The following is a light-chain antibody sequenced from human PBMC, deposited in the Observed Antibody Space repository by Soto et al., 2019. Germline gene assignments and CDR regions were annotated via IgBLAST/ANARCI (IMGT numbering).Light chain of an antibody. V-gene: IGKV1-8*01. CDR3: QQYYSYPS. Sequence: AIRMTQSPSSLSASTGDRVTITCRASQGISSYLAWYQQKPGKAPKRLIYAASTLQGGVPSRFSGSGSGTDFTLTIGCLQSEDFATYYCQQYYSYPSFGQGTKVEIK. CDR1: QGISSY. CDR2: AAS. J-gene: IGKJ1*01.